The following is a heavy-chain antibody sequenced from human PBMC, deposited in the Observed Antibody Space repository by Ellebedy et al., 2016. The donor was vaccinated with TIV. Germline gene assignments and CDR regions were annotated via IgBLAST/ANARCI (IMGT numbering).Heavy chain of an antibody. Sequence: GGSLRLXXAASGFTFGSYGMHWVRQAPGKGLEWVAVISYDGNNKNYADSVKGRFTISRDNSKNTLYLEMTSLRPEDTAVYYCAKSGETYGDYPYSDTWGRGTLVTVSS. V-gene: IGHV3-30*18. CDR3: AKSGETYGDYPYSDT. J-gene: IGHJ4*02. CDR2: ISYDGNNK. D-gene: IGHD4-17*01. CDR1: GFTFGSYG.